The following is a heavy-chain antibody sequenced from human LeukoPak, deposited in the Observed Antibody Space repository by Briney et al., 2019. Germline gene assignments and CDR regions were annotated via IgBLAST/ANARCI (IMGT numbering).Heavy chain of an antibody. CDR1: GGSFSGYY. V-gene: IGHV4-34*01. CDR3: ARRRWGSSNVDY. J-gene: IGHJ4*02. Sequence: PSETLSLTCAVYGGSFSGYYWSWIRQPPGKGLEWIGEINHSGSTNYNPSLKSRVTISVDKSKNQFSLKVTSVTAADTAVYYCARRRWGSSNVDYWGQGTLVTVSS. CDR2: INHSGST. D-gene: IGHD7-27*01.